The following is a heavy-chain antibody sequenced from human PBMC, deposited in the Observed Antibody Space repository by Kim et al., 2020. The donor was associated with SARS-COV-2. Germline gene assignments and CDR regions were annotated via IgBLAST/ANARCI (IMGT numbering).Heavy chain of an antibody. Sequence: KFQGRVTITRDTSASTAYMELSSLRSEDTAVYYCAGDFVPAAMGQSWFDPWGQGTLVTVSS. J-gene: IGHJ5*02. CDR3: AGDFVPAAMGQSWFDP. V-gene: IGHV1-3*01. D-gene: IGHD2-2*01.